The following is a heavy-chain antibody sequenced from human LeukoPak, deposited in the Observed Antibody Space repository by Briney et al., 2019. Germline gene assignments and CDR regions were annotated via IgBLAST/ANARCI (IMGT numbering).Heavy chain of an antibody. D-gene: IGHD3-3*01. J-gene: IGHJ5*02. CDR1: GGSISSYY. CDR3: ARLYYDFWSGYLGDQYNWFDP. V-gene: IGHV4-59*08. Sequence: PSETLSLTCTVSGGSISSYYWSWIRQPPGKGLEWIGYIYYSGSTNYNPSLKSRVTISVDTSKNQFSLKLSSVTAADTAVYYCARLYYDFWSGYLGDQYNWFDPWGQGTLVTVSS. CDR2: IYYSGST.